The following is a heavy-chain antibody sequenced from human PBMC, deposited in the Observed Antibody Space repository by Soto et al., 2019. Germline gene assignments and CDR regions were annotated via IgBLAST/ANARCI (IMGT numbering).Heavy chain of an antibody. CDR2: IYYSGST. CDR1: VGSISIYY. V-gene: IGHV4-59*01. CDR3: ARDRGFWGWDV. J-gene: IGHJ6*01. D-gene: IGHD3-16*01. Sequence: SETLSVTCTFSVGSISIYYWSWIRQPPGKGLEWIGYIYYSGSTNYNPSLKSRVTISVDTSKNQFSLKLSSVTAADTAVYYCARDRGFWGWDVWGQGTTVTVSS.